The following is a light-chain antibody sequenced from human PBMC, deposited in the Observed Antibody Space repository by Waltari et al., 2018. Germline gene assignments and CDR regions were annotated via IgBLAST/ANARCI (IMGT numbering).Light chain of an antibody. J-gene: IGKJ4*01. V-gene: IGKV4-1*01. Sequence: DIVMTQSPDSLTMSLGERATIDCNASQNVLYSSNNKNYLAWYQQKPGQPPKLLIYWASTRESGVPDRFSGSGSGTDFTLTISSLQAEDVAVYYCQQYYSTPVTFGGGTKVEIK. CDR1: QNVLYSSNNKNY. CDR2: WAS. CDR3: QQYYSTPVT.